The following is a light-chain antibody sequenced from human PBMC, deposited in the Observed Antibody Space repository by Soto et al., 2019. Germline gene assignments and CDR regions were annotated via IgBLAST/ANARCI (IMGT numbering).Light chain of an antibody. Sequence: EIVLTQSPGTLSLSPGERATLSCRASQSVSSSYLAWYQQKPGQAPRLLIYGASSRATGIPAGFSGSGSGTGFTLPISRLEPEDFAVYSCQQYGSSPPWTFGQGTKVEIK. V-gene: IGKV3-20*01. CDR2: GAS. CDR3: QQYGSSPPWT. J-gene: IGKJ1*01. CDR1: QSVSSSY.